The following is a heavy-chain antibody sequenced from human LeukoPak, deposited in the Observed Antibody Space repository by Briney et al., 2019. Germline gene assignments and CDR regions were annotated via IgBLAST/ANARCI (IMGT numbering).Heavy chain of an antibody. CDR3: ARHYYDSSGDHGRRYLQH. J-gene: IGHJ1*01. V-gene: IGHV4-38-2*02. CDR1: GYSISSGYY. D-gene: IGHD3-22*01. CDR2: IYHSGST. Sequence: SETLSLTCTVSGYSISSGYYWGWIRQPPGKGLEWIGSIYHSGSTYSNPSLKSRVTISVDTSKNQFSLKLSSVTAADTAVYYCARHYYDSSGDHGRRYLQHWGQGTLVTVSS.